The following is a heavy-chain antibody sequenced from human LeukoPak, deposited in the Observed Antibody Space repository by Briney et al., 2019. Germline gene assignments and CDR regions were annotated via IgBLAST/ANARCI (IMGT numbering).Heavy chain of an antibody. D-gene: IGHD5-12*01. V-gene: IGHV3-23*01. Sequence: GGSLRLSCAASGFTFSSYGMSWVRQAPGKGPEWVSAISGSGGSTYYADSVKGRFTISRDNSKNTLYLQMNNLRADDTAVYYCARESGYAVGDFWGRGTLVTVSS. CDR1: GFTFSSYG. CDR3: ARESGYAVGDF. J-gene: IGHJ4*02. CDR2: ISGSGGST.